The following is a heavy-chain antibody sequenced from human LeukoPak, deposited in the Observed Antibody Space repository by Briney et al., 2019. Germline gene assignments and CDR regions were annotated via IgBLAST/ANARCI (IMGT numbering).Heavy chain of an antibody. V-gene: IGHV4-38-2*02. J-gene: IGHJ5*02. CDR1: GYSISSGYY. CDR3: ARWYYDFWSGSRWFDP. Sequence: SETLSLTCTVSGYSISSGYYWGWIRQPPGKGLEWIGSIYHSGSTYYNPSLKRRVTISIDTSKNQFSLKLSSVTAADTAVYYCARWYYDFWSGSRWFDPWGQGTLVTVSS. CDR2: IYHSGST. D-gene: IGHD3-3*01.